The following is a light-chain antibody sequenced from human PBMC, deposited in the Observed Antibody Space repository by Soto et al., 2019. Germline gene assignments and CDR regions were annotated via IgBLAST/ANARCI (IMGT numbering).Light chain of an antibody. CDR3: QQYGSSPPIT. Sequence: EIVLTQSPGTLSLSPGERATLSCRASQSVSSSYLAWYQQKPGQAPRLLIYGASSRATGIPDRFSGSGSGTDFTLTISRLEPGDFAVYYCQQYGSSPPITFGGGSKVAIK. V-gene: IGKV3-20*01. CDR1: QSVSSSY. CDR2: GAS. J-gene: IGKJ4*01.